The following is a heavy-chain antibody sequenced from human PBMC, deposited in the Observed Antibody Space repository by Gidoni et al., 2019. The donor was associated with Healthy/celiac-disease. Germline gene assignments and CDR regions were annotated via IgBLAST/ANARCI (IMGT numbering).Heavy chain of an antibody. D-gene: IGHD6-19*01. CDR2: ISSSSSYI. J-gene: IGHJ4*02. CDR3: ARGPKGHPGTYGGSGWAFDY. V-gene: IGHV3-21*01. CDR1: GFTFSSYS. Sequence: EVQLVESGGGLVKPGGSLRLSCAASGFTFSSYSMNWVRQAPGKGLEWVSSISSSSSYIYYADSVKGRFTISRDNAKNSLYLQMNSLRAEDTAVYYCARGPKGHPGTYGGSGWAFDYWGQGTLVTVSS.